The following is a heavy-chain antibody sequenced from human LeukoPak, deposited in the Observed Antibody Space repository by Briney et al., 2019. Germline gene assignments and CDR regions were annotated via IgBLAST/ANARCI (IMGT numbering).Heavy chain of an antibody. J-gene: IGHJ5*02. D-gene: IGHD3-3*01. Sequence: SGTLSLTCAVYGGSFSGYYWSWIRQPPGKGLEWIGEINHSGSTNYNPSLKSRVTISVDTSKNQFSLKLSSVTAADTAVYYCARGRFYDFWSGYYRWNWFDPWGQGTLVTVSS. CDR3: ARGRFYDFWSGYYRWNWFDP. V-gene: IGHV4-34*01. CDR1: GGSFSGYY. CDR2: INHSGST.